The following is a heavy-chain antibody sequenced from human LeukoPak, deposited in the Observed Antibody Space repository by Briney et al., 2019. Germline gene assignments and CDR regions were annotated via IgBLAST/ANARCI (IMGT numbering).Heavy chain of an antibody. CDR3: ARETTVVTQGGYFDY. J-gene: IGHJ4*02. V-gene: IGHV1-2*02. D-gene: IGHD4-23*01. Sequence: GASVKVSCKASGYTFTCYYMHWVRQAPGQGLEWMGWINPNSGGTNYAQKFQGRVTMTRDTSISTAYMELSRLRSDDTAVYYCARETTVVTQGGYFDYWGQGTLVTVSS. CDR1: GYTFTCYY. CDR2: INPNSGGT.